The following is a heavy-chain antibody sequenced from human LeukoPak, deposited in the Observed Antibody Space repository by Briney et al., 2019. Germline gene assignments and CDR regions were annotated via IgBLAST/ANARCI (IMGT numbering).Heavy chain of an antibody. CDR3: AKSSSWYRSYDVFDI. D-gene: IGHD6-13*01. J-gene: IGHJ3*02. CDR1: GGSISSSSYY. Sequence: PSETLSLTCTVSGGSISSSSYYWGWIRQPPGKGLEWIGSIYYSGSTYYNPSLKSRVTISVDTSKNQFSLKLSSVTAADTAVYYCAKSSSWYRSYDVFDIWGQGTMVTVSS. CDR2: IYYSGST. V-gene: IGHV4-39*07.